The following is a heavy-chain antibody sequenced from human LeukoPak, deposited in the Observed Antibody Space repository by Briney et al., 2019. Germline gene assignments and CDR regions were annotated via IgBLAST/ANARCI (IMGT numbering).Heavy chain of an antibody. CDR1: GFTVSSYA. D-gene: IGHD4-17*01. CDR3: AKGGRRHYGDYVAF. V-gene: IGHV3-23*01. CDR2: ISASGDNT. Sequence: SGGSLRLSCDASGFTVSSYAMNWVRQAPGKGLEWVSVISASGDNTYYADSVKGRFTISRDDSKNPVYLQMNSLRADDTAVYHCAKGGRRHYGDYVAFWGQGTLVTVSS. J-gene: IGHJ4*02.